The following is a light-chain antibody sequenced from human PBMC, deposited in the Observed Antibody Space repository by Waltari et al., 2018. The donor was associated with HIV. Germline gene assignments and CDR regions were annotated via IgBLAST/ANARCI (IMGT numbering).Light chain of an antibody. J-gene: IGKJ1*01. CDR1: QNIFYSSKNANY. V-gene: IGKV4-1*01. Sequence: DIVMTQSPHSLALSLGERATINCKSSQNIFYSSKNANYLAWYQQKPCQSPKLLIYWASSRASGVPDRFSGSGSRTDFTLSISSLQSEDVAVYFCQQYYSTPPTFGQGTRVEIK. CDR3: QQYYSTPPT. CDR2: WAS.